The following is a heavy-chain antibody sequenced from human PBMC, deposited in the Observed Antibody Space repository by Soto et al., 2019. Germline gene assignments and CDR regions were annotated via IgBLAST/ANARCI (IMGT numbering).Heavy chain of an antibody. CDR2: IDPSDSYT. D-gene: IGHD2-15*01. CDR1: GYSFTSYW. CDR3: ARAYCSGGSCYSGNWFDP. V-gene: IGHV5-10-1*01. Sequence: AGESLKISCKGSGYSFTSYWISWVRQMPGKGLEWMGRIDPSDSYTNYSPSFQGHVTISADKSISTAYLQWSSLKASDTAMYYCARAYCSGGSCYSGNWFDPWGQGTLVTVSS. J-gene: IGHJ5*02.